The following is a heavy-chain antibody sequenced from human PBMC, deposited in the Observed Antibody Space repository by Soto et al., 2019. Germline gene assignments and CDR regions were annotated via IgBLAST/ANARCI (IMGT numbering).Heavy chain of an antibody. V-gene: IGHV3-9*01. CDR1: GFTFDDYA. CDR3: AKDTGEGFDY. CDR2: ISWSSGSI. D-gene: IGHD3-10*01. J-gene: IGHJ4*02. Sequence: EVQLVESGGGLVQPGRSLRLSCAASGFTFDDYAMHWVRQAPGKGLEWVSGISWSSGSIGYADSVKGRFTISRDNAKNSLYLPMNSLRAEDTALYYCAKDTGEGFDYWGQGTLVTVSS.